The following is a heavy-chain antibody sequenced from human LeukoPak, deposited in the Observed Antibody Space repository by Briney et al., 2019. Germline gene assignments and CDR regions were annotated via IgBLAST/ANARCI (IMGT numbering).Heavy chain of an antibody. J-gene: IGHJ3*02. CDR3: TTDTAYYYGSGSYGAFDI. Sequence: PGGSLRLSCAASGFTFSNAWMSWVRQAPGKGLEWVGRIKSKTDGGTTDYAAPVKGRFTISRDDSKNTLYLQMNSLKTADTAVYYCTTDTAYYYGSGSYGAFDIWGQGTMVTVSS. CDR2: IKSKTDGGTT. CDR1: GFTFSNAW. D-gene: IGHD3-10*01. V-gene: IGHV3-15*01.